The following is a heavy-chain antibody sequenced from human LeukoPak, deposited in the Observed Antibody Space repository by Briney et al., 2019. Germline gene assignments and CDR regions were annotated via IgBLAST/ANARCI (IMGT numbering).Heavy chain of an antibody. D-gene: IGHD3-10*01. Sequence: SETLSLTSTVSGGSISSGSYYWSWIRQPAGKGLEWIGRIYTSGSTNYNPSLKSRVTTSVDTSKNQFSLKLSSVTAADTAVYYCARGAILWFGKSGYFDYWGQGTLVTVSS. CDR2: IYTSGST. CDR3: ARGAILWFGKSGYFDY. J-gene: IGHJ4*02. CDR1: GGSISSGSYY. V-gene: IGHV4-61*02.